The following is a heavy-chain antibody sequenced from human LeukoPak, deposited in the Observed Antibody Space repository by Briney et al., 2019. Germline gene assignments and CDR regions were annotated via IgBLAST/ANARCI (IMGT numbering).Heavy chain of an antibody. J-gene: IGHJ4*02. CDR3: ATVYGIAARLGEVFDY. CDR1: GYTLTELS. CDR2: FDPEDGET. Sequence: ASVKVSCKVSGYTLTELSMHWVRQAPGKGLEWMGGFDPEDGETIYAQKFQGRDTMTEDTSTDTAYMELSSLRSEDTAVYYCATVYGIAARLGEVFDYWGQGTLVTVSS. V-gene: IGHV1-24*01. D-gene: IGHD6-6*01.